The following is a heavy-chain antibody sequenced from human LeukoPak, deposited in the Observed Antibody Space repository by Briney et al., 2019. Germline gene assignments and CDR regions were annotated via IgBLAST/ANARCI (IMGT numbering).Heavy chain of an antibody. CDR2: ISYDGSNK. CDR1: GFTFSSYA. Sequence: PGRSLRLSCAASGFTFSSYAMHWVRQAPGKGLEWVAVISYDGSNKYYADSVKGRFTISRDNSKNTLYLQMNGLRAEDTAVYYCAKDRLNDYSVSPLGDWGQGTLVTVSS. J-gene: IGHJ4*02. D-gene: IGHD1-26*01. V-gene: IGHV3-30-3*01. CDR3: AKDRLNDYSVSPLGD.